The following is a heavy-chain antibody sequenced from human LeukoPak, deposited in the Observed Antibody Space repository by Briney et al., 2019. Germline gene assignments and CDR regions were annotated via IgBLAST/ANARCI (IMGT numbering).Heavy chain of an antibody. CDR3: AKEVVAATPYYYGMDV. Sequence: GRSLRLSCAASGFTFSSYGMHWVRQAPGKGLEWVAVISYDGSNKYYADSVKGRFTISRDNSKNTLYLQMNSLRAADTAVYYCAKEVVAATPYYYGMDVWGKGTTVTVSS. V-gene: IGHV3-30*18. CDR2: ISYDGSNK. CDR1: GFTFSSYG. J-gene: IGHJ6*04. D-gene: IGHD2-15*01.